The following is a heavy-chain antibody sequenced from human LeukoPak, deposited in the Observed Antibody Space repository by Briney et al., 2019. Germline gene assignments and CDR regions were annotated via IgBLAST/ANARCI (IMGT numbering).Heavy chain of an antibody. D-gene: IGHD6-13*01. CDR2: IYTSGST. J-gene: IGHJ5*02. Sequence: SETLSLTCTVSGGSISTNTYYWGWIRQPPGKGLEWIGRIYTSGSTNYNPSLKSRVTMSVDTSKNQFPLKLRSVTAADTAVYYCARAVGYPYSSSWYLRDWFDPWGQGTLVTVSS. CDR3: ARAVGYPYSSSWYLRDWFDP. CDR1: GGSISTNTYY. V-gene: IGHV4-39*06.